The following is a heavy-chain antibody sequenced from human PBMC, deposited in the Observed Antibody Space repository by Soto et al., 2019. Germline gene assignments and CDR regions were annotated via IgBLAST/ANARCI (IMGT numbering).Heavy chain of an antibody. J-gene: IGHJ4*02. CDR1: GFTFSSYA. CDR2: ISYDGSNK. D-gene: IGHD6-13*01. CDR3: AREGQQLARYYFDY. V-gene: IGHV3-30-3*01. Sequence: PGGSLRLSCAASGFTFSSYAMHWVRQAPGKGLEWVAVISYDGSNKYYADSVKGRFTISRDNSKNTLYLQMNSLRAEDTAVYYCAREGQQLARYYFDYWGQGTLVTVSS.